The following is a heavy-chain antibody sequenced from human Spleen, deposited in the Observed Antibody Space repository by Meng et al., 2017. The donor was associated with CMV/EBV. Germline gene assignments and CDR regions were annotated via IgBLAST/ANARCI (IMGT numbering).Heavy chain of an antibody. J-gene: IGHJ5*02. CDR2: IYSDNRST. CDR1: GFTFSDYY. V-gene: IGHV3-23*03. Sequence: GGSLRLSCAASGFTFSDYYVSWIRQAPGKGLEWVSVIYSDNRSTYYADSVKGRFSMFRDDSKKTVYLEMNSLRAEDSAVYYCAKDLVQTRANWFDPWGQGTQVTVSS. D-gene: IGHD3-10*01. CDR3: AKDLVQTRANWFDP.